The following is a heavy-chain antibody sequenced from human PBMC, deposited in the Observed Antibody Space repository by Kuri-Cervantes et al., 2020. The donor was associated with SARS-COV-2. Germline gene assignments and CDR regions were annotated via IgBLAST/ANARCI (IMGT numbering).Heavy chain of an antibody. Sequence: GESLKISCAASGFTFSSYWMSWVRQAPGKGLEWVASIKQDGSEKYYVDSVKGRFTISRDNAKNSLYLQMNSLRAEDTAVYYCVRDGDHWNFDYWGQETLVTVSS. V-gene: IGHV3-7*01. CDR2: IKQDGSEK. J-gene: IGHJ4*02. CDR3: VRDGDHWNFDY. D-gene: IGHD1-1*01. CDR1: GFTFSSYW.